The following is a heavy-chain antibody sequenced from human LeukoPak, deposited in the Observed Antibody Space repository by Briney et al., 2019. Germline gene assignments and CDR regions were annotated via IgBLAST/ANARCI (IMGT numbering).Heavy chain of an antibody. Sequence: SETLSLTCTVSGGSISSSSYYWGWIRQPPGKGLEWIGSIYYSGSTYYNPSLKSRVTISVDTSKNQFSLKLSSVTAADTAVYYCATNPGVAAAQWAFDIWGQGTMVTVSS. D-gene: IGHD6-13*01. CDR2: IYYSGST. CDR1: GGSISSSSYY. J-gene: IGHJ3*02. V-gene: IGHV4-39*07. CDR3: ATNPGVAAAQWAFDI.